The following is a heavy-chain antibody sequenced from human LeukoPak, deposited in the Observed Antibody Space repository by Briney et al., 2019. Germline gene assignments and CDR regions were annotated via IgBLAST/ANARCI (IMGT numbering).Heavy chain of an antibody. Sequence: SQTLSLTCTVSGDSVSSGSSHWSWIRQPPGEGLQWLGYIYHSGSTNYNPSLKSRVTISVDTSKNQFSLKLSSVTTADTAVYYCARGSAWYFVYWGQGTLVTVSS. CDR1: GDSVSSGSSH. CDR2: IYHSGST. V-gene: IGHV4-61*01. CDR3: ARGSAWYFVY. J-gene: IGHJ4*02. D-gene: IGHD6-19*01.